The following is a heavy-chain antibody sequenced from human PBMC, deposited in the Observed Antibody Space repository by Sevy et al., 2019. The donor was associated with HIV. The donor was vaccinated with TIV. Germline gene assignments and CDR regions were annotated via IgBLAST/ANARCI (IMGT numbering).Heavy chain of an antibody. CDR2: IIPIFGTA. V-gene: IGHV1-69*06. CDR3: ARAPYYYDSSATFGSAFDI. D-gene: IGHD3-22*01. CDR1: GGTFSSYA. J-gene: IGHJ3*02. Sequence: ASVKVSCKASGGTFSSYAISWVRQAPGQGLEWMGGIIPIFGTANYAQEFQGRVTITADKSTSTAYMELSSLRSEDTAVYYCARAPYYYDSSATFGSAFDIWGQGTMVTVSS.